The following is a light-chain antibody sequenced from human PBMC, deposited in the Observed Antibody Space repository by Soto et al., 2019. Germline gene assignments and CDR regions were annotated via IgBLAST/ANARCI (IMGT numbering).Light chain of an antibody. V-gene: IGLV2-11*01. J-gene: IGLJ1*01. CDR1: SSDVGGYNY. CDR2: DVS. Sequence: QSALTQPRSVSGSPGQSVTISCTGTSSDVGGYNYVSWYQQHPGKAPKLMIYDVSKRPSGVPDRFSGSKSGNTASLTISGLEAEDEDDCYCCSYAGSYYVFGTGTKVTVL. CDR3: CSYAGSYYV.